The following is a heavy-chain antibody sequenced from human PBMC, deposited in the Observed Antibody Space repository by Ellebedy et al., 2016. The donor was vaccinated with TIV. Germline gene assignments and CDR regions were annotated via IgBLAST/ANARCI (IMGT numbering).Heavy chain of an antibody. D-gene: IGHD2-21*02. CDR2: IYYSGST. CDR3: ARIGGATAIRGWFDP. Sequence: SETLSLTCTVSGGSISSYYWSWIRQPPGKGLEWIGYIYYSGSTNYNPSLKSRVTISVDTSKNQFSLKLSSVTAADTAVDYCARIGGATAIRGWFDPWGQGTLVTVSS. J-gene: IGHJ5*02. CDR1: GGSISSYY. V-gene: IGHV4-59*01.